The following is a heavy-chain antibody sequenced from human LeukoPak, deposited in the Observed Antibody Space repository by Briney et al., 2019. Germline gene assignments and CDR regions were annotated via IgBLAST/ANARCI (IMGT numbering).Heavy chain of an antibody. V-gene: IGHV2-70*11. CDR3: ARIRAVAGPYGMDV. CDR2: IDWDDDK. CDR1: GFSLSTSGMC. Sequence: RLSGPTLVKPTQTLTLTCTFSGFSLSTSGMCVSWIRQPPGKALEWLARIDWDDDKYYSTSLKTRLTISKHTSKNQVVLTMTNMDPVDTATYYCARIRAVAGPYGMDVWAKGPRSPSP. J-gene: IGHJ6*02. D-gene: IGHD6-19*01.